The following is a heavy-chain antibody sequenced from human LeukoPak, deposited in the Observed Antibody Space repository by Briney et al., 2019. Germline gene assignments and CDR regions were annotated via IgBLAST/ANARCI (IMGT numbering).Heavy chain of an antibody. CDR1: GFSLATSEVG. Sequence: SGPTLVEPTQTLTLTCTFSGFSLATSEVGVGWIRQPPGKALEWLALIYWNDEKRYNPSLKTRLTITKDTSKSHVVLTLTNMDPVDTATYFCARFRGAGNSAVGDYWGQGTLVTVSS. CDR3: ARFRGAGNSAVGDY. V-gene: IGHV2-5*01. J-gene: IGHJ4*02. D-gene: IGHD4-23*01. CDR2: IYWNDEK.